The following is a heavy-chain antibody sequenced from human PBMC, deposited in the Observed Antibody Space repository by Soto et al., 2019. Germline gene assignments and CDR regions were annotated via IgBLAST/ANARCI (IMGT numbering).Heavy chain of an antibody. CDR3: ARDLFPTYYYHSSGYYGGLHDAFDI. CDR1: GYTFTSYG. Sequence: GSVKVSCKASGYTFTSYGISWVRQAPGQGLEWMGWISAYNGNTNYAQKLQGRVTMTTDTSTSTAYMELRSLRSDDTAVYYCARDLFPTYYYHSSGYYGGLHDAFDIWGQGTMVTVSS. D-gene: IGHD3-22*01. V-gene: IGHV1-18*01. J-gene: IGHJ3*02. CDR2: ISAYNGNT.